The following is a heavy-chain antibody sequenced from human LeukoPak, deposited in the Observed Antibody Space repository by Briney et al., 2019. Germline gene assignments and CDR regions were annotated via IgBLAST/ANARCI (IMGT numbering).Heavy chain of an antibody. Sequence: GGSLRLSCAASGFTFSTYAINWVRQAPGKGLEWVSSINSAGTSKKYADSLRGRFTISRDNAKNSLFLQLSSLRDEDTAVYYCARGRNAGGPYYSDYWGQGTLVTVSS. CDR3: ARGRNAGGPYYSDY. CDR1: GFTFSTYA. J-gene: IGHJ4*02. D-gene: IGHD4-23*01. V-gene: IGHV3-21*01. CDR2: INSAGTSK.